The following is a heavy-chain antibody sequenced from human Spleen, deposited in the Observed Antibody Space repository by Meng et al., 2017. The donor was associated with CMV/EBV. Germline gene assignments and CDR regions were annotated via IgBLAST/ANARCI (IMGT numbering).Heavy chain of an antibody. CDR1: GFTFSSYS. Sequence: GESLKISCAASGFTFSSYSMNWVRQAPGKGLEWVSSISSSSSYIYYADSVKGRFTISRDNAKNSLYLQMNSLRAEDTAVYYCARDITQELYGLTGITMIVVPSPPGYWGQGTLVTVSS. V-gene: IGHV3-21*01. J-gene: IGHJ4*02. D-gene: IGHD3-22*01. CDR2: ISSSSSYI. CDR3: ARDITQELYGLTGITMIVVPSPPGY.